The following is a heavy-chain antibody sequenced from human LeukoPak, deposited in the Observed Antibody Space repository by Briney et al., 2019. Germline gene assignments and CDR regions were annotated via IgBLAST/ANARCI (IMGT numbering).Heavy chain of an antibody. J-gene: IGHJ4*02. V-gene: IGHV4-4*07. CDR3: ARVTGYIVEDYFDY. CDR1: GGSISSYY. Sequence: SETLSLTCTVSGGSISSYYWSWIRQPAGKGLEWIGRIYTSGSTNYNPSLKSRVTMSVDTSKNQFSLRLSSVTAADTAVYYCARVTGYIVEDYFDYWGQGTLVTVSS. CDR2: IYTSGST. D-gene: IGHD3-22*01.